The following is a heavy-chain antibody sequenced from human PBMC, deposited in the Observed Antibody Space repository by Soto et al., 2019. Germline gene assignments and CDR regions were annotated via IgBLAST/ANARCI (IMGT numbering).Heavy chain of an antibody. CDR3: ARVVIGYCSSTSCPADY. Sequence: PGKGLEWMGIMFPGYSTTRYSPSFQGHVTTSADKSISTAYLQWNSLKASDTAMYYCARVVIGYCSSTSCPADYWGQGALVTVSS. D-gene: IGHD2-2*01. CDR2: MFPGYSTT. J-gene: IGHJ4*02. V-gene: IGHV5-51*01.